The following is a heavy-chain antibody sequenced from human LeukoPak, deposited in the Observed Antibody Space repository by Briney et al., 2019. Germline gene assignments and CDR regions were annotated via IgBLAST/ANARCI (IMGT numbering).Heavy chain of an antibody. CDR1: GFSVSNYG. CDR3: ARDEYDSSATRYLDMDV. J-gene: IGHJ6*02. V-gene: IGHV3-48*03. CDR2: IIRSGRDK. Sequence: GGSLRLSCVGSGFSVSNYGMNWVRQTPGKGLEWVPCIIRSGRDKHYSDSVKGRFTISRDDAENSVYLQMNSLTAEDTGVYYCARDEYDSSATRYLDMDVWGQGTTVTVSS. D-gene: IGHD3-22*01.